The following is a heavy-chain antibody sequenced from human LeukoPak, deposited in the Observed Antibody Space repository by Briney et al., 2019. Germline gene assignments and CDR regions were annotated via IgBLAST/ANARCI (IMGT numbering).Heavy chain of an antibody. V-gene: IGHV3-23*01. Sequence: GGSLRLSCAASGFTFSSYAMSWVRQAPGKGLEWVSAISGSGGSTYYADSVKGRFTISRDNSKNTLYLQMNSLRAEDTAVYYCANADYYDSSGYYEEIDYWGQGTLVTVSS. J-gene: IGHJ4*02. D-gene: IGHD3-22*01. CDR3: ANADYYDSSGYYEEIDY. CDR1: GFTFSSYA. CDR2: ISGSGGST.